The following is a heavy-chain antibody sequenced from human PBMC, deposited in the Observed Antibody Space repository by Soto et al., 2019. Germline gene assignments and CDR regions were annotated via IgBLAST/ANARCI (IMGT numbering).Heavy chain of an antibody. CDR1: GGSISSYY. Sequence: SETLSLTCTVSGGSISSYYWSWIRQPPGKGLEWIGYIYNSGSTNYNPSLKSRVTISVDTSKNQFFLKLRSVTAADTAVYYCARPDSSAHYGAFESWGRGTMVTVSS. D-gene: IGHD3-22*01. V-gene: IGHV4-59*01. J-gene: IGHJ3*02. CDR2: IYNSGST. CDR3: ARPDSSAHYGAFES.